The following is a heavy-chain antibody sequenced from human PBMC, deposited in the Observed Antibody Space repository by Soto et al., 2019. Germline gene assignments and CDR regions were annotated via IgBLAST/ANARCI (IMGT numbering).Heavy chain of an antibody. Sequence: EVHVWESGGGLVQPGGSLRLSCEASGFTFSDCAMSWVRQAPGKGLEWVSGISGNGRGKFYADSVKDRFTISRENSKNTVYLQMTSLRAEDTAVYYCAKGNTSGWYFFDYWGQGTLVTVSS. CDR2: ISGNGRGK. J-gene: IGHJ4*02. CDR3: AKGNTSGWYFFDY. V-gene: IGHV3-23*01. CDR1: GFTFSDCA. D-gene: IGHD6-19*01.